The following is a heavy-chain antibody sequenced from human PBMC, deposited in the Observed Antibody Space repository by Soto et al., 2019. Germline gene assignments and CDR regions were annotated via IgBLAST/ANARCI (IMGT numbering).Heavy chain of an antibody. D-gene: IGHD6-6*01. V-gene: IGHV1-46*01. J-gene: IGHJ4*02. CDR3: AREGRTEQLVPAFDY. CDR1: GYTFTSYY. CDR2: INPSGGST. Sequence: ASVKVSCKASGYTFTSYYMHWVRQAPGQGLEWMGIINPSGGSTSYAQKFQGRVTMTRDTSTSTVYMELSSLRSEDTAVYYCAREGRTEQLVPAFDYWGQGTLVTVSS.